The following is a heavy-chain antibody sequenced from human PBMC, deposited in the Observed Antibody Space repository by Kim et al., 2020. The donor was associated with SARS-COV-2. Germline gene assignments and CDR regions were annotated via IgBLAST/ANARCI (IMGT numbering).Heavy chain of an antibody. D-gene: IGHD4-4*01. Sequence: GGSLRLSCAASGFTFSSYAMHWVRQAPGKGLEWVAVISYDGSNKYYADSVKGRFTISRDNSKNTLYLQMNSLRAEDTAVYYCARPFYSNLVYYYGMDVWG. V-gene: IGHV3-30*04. J-gene: IGHJ6*01. CDR1: GFTFSSYA. CDR2: ISYDGSNK. CDR3: ARPFYSNLVYYYGMDV.